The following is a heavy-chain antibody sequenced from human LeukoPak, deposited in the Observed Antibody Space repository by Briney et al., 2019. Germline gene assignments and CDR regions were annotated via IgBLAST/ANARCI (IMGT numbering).Heavy chain of an antibody. CDR2: ISSSSSYI. Sequence: GGSLTLSCAASGFTFSSYGMNWFRQAPGKGLEWVSSISSSSSYIYYADSVKGRFTISRDNAKNSLYLQMNSLRAEDTAVYYCARDNDAGDAFDIWGQGTMVTVSS. D-gene: IGHD1-1*01. CDR1: GFTFSSYG. CDR3: ARDNDAGDAFDI. V-gene: IGHV3-21*01. J-gene: IGHJ3*02.